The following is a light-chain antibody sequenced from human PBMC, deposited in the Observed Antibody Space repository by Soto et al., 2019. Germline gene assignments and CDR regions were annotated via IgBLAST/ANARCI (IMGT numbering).Light chain of an antibody. CDR3: SSHTSSSTRV. CDR1: SSDVGGYNF. CDR2: EVS. Sequence: QSVLTQPASVSVSPGQSITSSCTGTSSDVGGYNFVSWYQQHPGKAPKLMLFEVSNRPSGVSTRFSGSKSGNTASLTISGLQAEDEADYYCSSHTSSSTRVFGTGTKVTVL. V-gene: IGLV2-14*01. J-gene: IGLJ1*01.